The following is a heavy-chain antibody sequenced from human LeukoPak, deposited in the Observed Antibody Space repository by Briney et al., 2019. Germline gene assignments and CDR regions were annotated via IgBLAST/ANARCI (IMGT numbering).Heavy chain of an antibody. D-gene: IGHD2-2*01. Sequence: NSSETLSLTCTVSGVSISSGGYYWSWIRQHPGKGLEWIGYIYYSGSTYYNPSLKSRVTISVDTSKNQFSLKLSSVTAADTAVYYCARGGRRLLSTGYYYYYYMDVWGKGTTVTVSS. V-gene: IGHV4-31*03. CDR1: GVSISSGGYY. J-gene: IGHJ6*03. CDR3: ARGGRRLLSTGYYYYYYMDV. CDR2: IYYSGST.